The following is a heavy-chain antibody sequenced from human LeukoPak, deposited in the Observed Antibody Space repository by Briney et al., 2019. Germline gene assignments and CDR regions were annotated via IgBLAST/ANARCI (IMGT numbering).Heavy chain of an antibody. J-gene: IGHJ4*02. D-gene: IGHD3-22*01. Sequence: GGSLRLSCAASGFTFSGYWMHWVRQAPGKGLVWASRINSDGSDTSYADSVKGRFTISRDNAKNTLYLQISSLRAEDTALYYCARDLRYYYDSSGYPDYWGQGTLVTVSS. V-gene: IGHV3-74*01. CDR1: GFTFSGYW. CDR2: INSDGSDT. CDR3: ARDLRYYYDSSGYPDY.